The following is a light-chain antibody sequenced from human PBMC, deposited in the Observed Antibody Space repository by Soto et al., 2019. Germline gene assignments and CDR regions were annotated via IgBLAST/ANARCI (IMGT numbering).Light chain of an antibody. V-gene: IGKV3-20*01. CDR3: QALGCSPLT. J-gene: IGKJ4*01. Sequence: EIVLTQSPGTLSLSPGERATLSCRASQSVSSSYLAWYQQKPGQAPRLLIYGASSRATDIPDKFSGSGSGAVFTPNIGRLEPEDFSSVYCQALGCSPLTFGGRTKVEI. CDR1: QSVSSSY. CDR2: GAS.